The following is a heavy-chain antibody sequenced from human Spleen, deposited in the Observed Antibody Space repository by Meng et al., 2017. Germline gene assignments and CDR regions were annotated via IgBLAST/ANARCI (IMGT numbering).Heavy chain of an antibody. CDR1: GYTFTGYY. V-gene: IGHV1-2*06. D-gene: IGHD6-19*01. Sequence: ASVKVSCKASGYTFTGYYMHWVRQAPGQGLEGMGRINPNSGGTNYAQKFQGRVTLTRGTYISTAYMELSSLTSDDTAVYYCGRALSGWYYFDFWGQGTQVTVSS. CDR2: INPNSGGT. J-gene: IGHJ4*02. CDR3: GRALSGWYYFDF.